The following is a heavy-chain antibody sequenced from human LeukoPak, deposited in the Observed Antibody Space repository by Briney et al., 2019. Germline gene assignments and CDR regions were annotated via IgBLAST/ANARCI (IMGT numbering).Heavy chain of an antibody. V-gene: IGHV1-18*01. J-gene: IGHJ6*02. CDR1: GYTFTSYG. CDR3: ARDPGLLWFGTRGMDV. Sequence: GASVKVSCKASGYTFTSYGISWVRQAPGQGLEWMGWISAYNGNTNYAQKLQGRVTMTTDTSTSTAYMELRSLRSDDTAVYYCARDPGLLWFGTRGMDVWGQGTTVTVSS. D-gene: IGHD3-10*01. CDR2: ISAYNGNT.